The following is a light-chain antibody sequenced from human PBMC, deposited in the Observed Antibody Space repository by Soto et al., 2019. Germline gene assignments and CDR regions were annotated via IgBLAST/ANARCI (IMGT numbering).Light chain of an antibody. J-gene: IGLJ2*01. CDR2: ENT. V-gene: IGLV1-40*01. CDR3: ESYDSGLSGWL. Sequence: QSVLTQPPSVSGAPGQRVTISCTGSSSNIGAVFDVHWYQQVPGTAPKLLIYENTNRPSGVPERFSGSKSGTSASLAITGLQDEDVADYYCESYDSGLSGWLFGGGTKLTVL. CDR1: SSNIGAVFD.